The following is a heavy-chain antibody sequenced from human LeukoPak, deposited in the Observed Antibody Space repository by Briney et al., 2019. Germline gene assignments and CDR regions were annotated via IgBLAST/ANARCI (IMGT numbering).Heavy chain of an antibody. CDR2: FDPEDGET. J-gene: IGHJ4*02. CDR3: ATFSGIAVAGSVY. D-gene: IGHD6-19*01. Sequence: ASVKVSCKVSGYTLTELSMHWVRQAPGKGLEWMGGFDPEDGETIYAQKFQGRVTMTEDISTDTACTELSSLRSEDTAVYYCATFSGIAVAGSVYWGQGTLVTVSS. V-gene: IGHV1-24*01. CDR1: GYTLTELS.